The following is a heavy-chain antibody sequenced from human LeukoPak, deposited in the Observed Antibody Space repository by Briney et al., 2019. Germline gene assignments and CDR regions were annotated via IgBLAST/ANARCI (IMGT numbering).Heavy chain of an antibody. D-gene: IGHD2-15*01. Sequence: PGGSLRLSCAASGFTFSNAWMSWVRQAPGKGLEWVGRIKSKTDGGTTDYAAPVKGRFTISRDDSKTTLYLQMNSLKTEDTAVYYCTTSPLHGGFDYWGQGTLVTVSS. CDR3: TTSPLHGGFDY. CDR2: IKSKTDGGTT. V-gene: IGHV3-15*01. CDR1: GFTFSNAW. J-gene: IGHJ4*02.